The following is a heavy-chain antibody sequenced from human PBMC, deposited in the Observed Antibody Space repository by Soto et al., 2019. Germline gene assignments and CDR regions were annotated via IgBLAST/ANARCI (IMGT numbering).Heavy chain of an antibody. CDR2: VSYDGSYK. D-gene: IGHD6-6*01. J-gene: IGHJ4*02. Sequence: QVQLVESGGGVAQPGRSLRLSCAVSGFTFSDYGMHWVRQAPGKGLEWVAVVSYDGSYKYYAASVKGRFTVSRDLSGNALFLQINSLRLEDTAVYFCAKEMYPRTVLDSSSPWGDYWGQGTLVAVSS. CDR3: AKEMYPRTVLDSSSPWGDY. V-gene: IGHV3-30*18. CDR1: GFTFSDYG.